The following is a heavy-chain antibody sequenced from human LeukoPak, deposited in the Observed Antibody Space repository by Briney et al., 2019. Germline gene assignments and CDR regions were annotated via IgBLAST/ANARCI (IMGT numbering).Heavy chain of an antibody. D-gene: IGHD3-22*01. Sequence: GGPLRLSCAASGFTFSSYGMIWVRQAPGKGLEWVSGISGSGGTTYYADSVKGRFTISRDNSKNSLSLQVCSLRAEDTAVYFCAKTNGYYSDWGQGTLVTVSS. CDR1: GFTFSSYG. CDR2: ISGSGGTT. J-gene: IGHJ4*02. CDR3: AKTNGYYSD. V-gene: IGHV3-23*01.